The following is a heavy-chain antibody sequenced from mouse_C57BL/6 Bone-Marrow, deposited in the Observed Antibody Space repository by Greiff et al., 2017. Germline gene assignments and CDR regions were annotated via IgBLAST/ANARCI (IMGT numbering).Heavy chain of an antibody. CDR3: ARSWVYFDY. V-gene: IGHV1-81*01. CDR2: IYPRRGNT. D-gene: IGHD4-1*01. Sequence: VQVVESGAELARPGASVKLSCKASGYTFTSYGISWVKQRTGQGLEWIGEIYPRRGNTYYNEKFKGKATLTADKSSSTAYMELRSLTSEDSAVYFCARSWVYFDYWGQGTTLTVSS. J-gene: IGHJ2*01. CDR1: GYTFTSYG.